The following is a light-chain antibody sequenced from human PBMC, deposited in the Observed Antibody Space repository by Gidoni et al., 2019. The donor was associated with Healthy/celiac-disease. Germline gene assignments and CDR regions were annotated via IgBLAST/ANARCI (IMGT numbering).Light chain of an antibody. CDR3: KQYNSDPGT. CDR2: KAS. CDR1: QCISSW. V-gene: IGKV1-5*03. Sequence: DIQLTQSPSTLSASVGDRVTITCRASQCISSWLAWYQQKPGKAPKLLIYKASSLESGVPSRFSGSGSGTEFTLKISSLQPDDFATYYCKQYNSDPGTFGQGTKVEIK. J-gene: IGKJ1*01.